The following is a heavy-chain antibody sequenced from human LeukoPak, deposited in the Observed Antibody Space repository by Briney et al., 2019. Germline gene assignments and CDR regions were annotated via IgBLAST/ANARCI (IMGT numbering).Heavy chain of an antibody. Sequence: GGSLRLSCAASGFTFSSYSMNWVRQAPGKGLEWVSSISSSSYIYYADSVKGRFTISRDNAKNSLYLQMNSLRAEDTALYYCAKDSSPFSSGWYEFDYWGQGTLVTVSS. CDR3: AKDSSPFSSGWYEFDY. D-gene: IGHD6-19*01. J-gene: IGHJ4*02. CDR2: ISSSSYI. CDR1: GFTFSSYS. V-gene: IGHV3-21*04.